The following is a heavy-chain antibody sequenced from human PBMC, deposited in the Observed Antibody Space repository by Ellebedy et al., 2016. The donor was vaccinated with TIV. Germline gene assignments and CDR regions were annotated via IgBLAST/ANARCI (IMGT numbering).Heavy chain of an antibody. D-gene: IGHD2-2*01. CDR3: ARGVVVNYCSSTSCHPLHFDY. V-gene: IGHV1-69*13. J-gene: IGHJ4*02. CDR1: GGNFSSYA. CDR2: IIPIFGTA. Sequence: SVKVSCXASGGNFSSYAISWVRQAPGQGLEWMGGIIPIFGTANYAQKFQGRVTITADESTSTAYMELSSLRSEDTAVYYCARGVVVNYCSSTSCHPLHFDYWGQGTLVTVSS.